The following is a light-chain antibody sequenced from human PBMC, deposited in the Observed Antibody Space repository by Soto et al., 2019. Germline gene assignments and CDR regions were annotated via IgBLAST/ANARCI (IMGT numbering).Light chain of an antibody. CDR3: HVWDSSSEHV. CDR2: DDS. V-gene: IGLV3-21*02. CDR1: NIGSKS. Sequence: SYVLTQPPSVSVAPGQTARITCGGNNIGSKSVHWYQQKPGQAPVLVVDDDSDRPSGIPERFSGCHSGNTATLTISRVQAGEEGDYFCHVWDSSSEHVFGTGTKVTVL. J-gene: IGLJ1*01.